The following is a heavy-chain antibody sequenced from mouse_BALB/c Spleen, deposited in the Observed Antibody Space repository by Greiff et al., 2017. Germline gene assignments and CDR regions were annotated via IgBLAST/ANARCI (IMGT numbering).Heavy chain of an antibody. CDR1: GFNIKDYY. V-gene: IGHV14-1*02. CDR3: ARSLYYGSSGDAMDY. D-gene: IGHD1-1*01. Sequence: VQLQQSGAELVRPGASVKLSCKASGFNIKDYYMHWVKQRPEQGLEWIGWIDPENGNTIYDPKFQGKASITADTSSNTAYLQLSSLTSEDTAVYYCARSLYYGSSGDAMDYWGQGTSVTVSS. CDR2: IDPENGNT. J-gene: IGHJ4*01.